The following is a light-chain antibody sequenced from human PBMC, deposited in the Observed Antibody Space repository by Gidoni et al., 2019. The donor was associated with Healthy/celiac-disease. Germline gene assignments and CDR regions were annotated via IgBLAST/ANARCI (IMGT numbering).Light chain of an antibody. Sequence: DLQMTQSPSTLSASVGDRVTIPCRASQSISSWLACYQQKPGKAPKLLIYDAYSVESGVPSRFSGSGSGTEFTLTISSLQPDDFATYYGQQYNSYSYTFGQGTKLEIK. CDR1: QSISSW. CDR2: DAY. J-gene: IGKJ2*01. V-gene: IGKV1-5*01. CDR3: QQYNSYSYT.